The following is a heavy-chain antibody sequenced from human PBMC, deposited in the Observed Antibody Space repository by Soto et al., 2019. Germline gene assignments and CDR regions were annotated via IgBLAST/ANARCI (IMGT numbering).Heavy chain of an antibody. D-gene: IGHD2-2*01. V-gene: IGHV1-2*04. CDR1: GYTFTGYY. CDR3: ARGYCSSTSCYGLYGMDV. CDR2: INPNSGGT. J-gene: IGHJ6*02. Sequence: ASVKVSCKASGYTFTGYYMHWVRQAPGQGLEWMGWINPNSGGTNYAQKFQGWVTMTRDTSISTAYMELSRLRSDDTAVYYCARGYCSSTSCYGLYGMDVWGQGTTVTVSS.